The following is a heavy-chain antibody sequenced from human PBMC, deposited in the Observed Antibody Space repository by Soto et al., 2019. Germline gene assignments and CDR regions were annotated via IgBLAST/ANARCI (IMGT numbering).Heavy chain of an antibody. CDR2: TYYRSKWYN. Sequence: SQTLSLTCAISGGSVSSSSVTWNWIRQSPSRGLEWLGRTYYRSKWYNDYAESVKSRITINPDTSKNQFSLHLNSVTPEDTAVYYCVRLIGNSWLDFWGQGAPVTVSP. J-gene: IGHJ5*01. CDR3: VRLIGNSWLDF. D-gene: IGHD1-26*01. CDR1: GGSVSSSSVT. V-gene: IGHV6-1*01.